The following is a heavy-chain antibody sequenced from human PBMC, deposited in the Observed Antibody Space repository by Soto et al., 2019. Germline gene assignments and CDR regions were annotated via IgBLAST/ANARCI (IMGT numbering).Heavy chain of an antibody. V-gene: IGHV4-59*01. CDR3: ASNGYDYPNWLDP. D-gene: IGHD3-22*01. Sequence: SETLSLTCTVSGGSIISYYWSWIRQPPGKGLEWIGYIHYSGSTNYNPSLKSRVTMSVDTSKNQFSLKVRSVTAADTAVYFCASNGYDYPNWLDPWGQGTLVTVSS. CDR1: GGSIISYY. CDR2: IHYSGST. J-gene: IGHJ5*02.